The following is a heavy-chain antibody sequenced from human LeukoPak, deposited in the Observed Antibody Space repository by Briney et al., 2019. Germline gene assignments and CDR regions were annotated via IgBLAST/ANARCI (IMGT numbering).Heavy chain of an antibody. Sequence: PGGSLRLSCAASGFTFSTYAMHWVRQAPGTGLEWVAVISYDGSNNYYADSVKGRFTISRDNSKNTLYLQMNSLRAEDTAVYYCASEALETDYWGQGTLVTVSS. CDR3: ASEALETDY. J-gene: IGHJ4*02. CDR2: ISYDGSNN. CDR1: GFTFSTYA. V-gene: IGHV3-30-3*01.